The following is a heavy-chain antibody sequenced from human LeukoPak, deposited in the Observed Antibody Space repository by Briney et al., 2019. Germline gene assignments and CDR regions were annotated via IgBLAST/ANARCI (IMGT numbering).Heavy chain of an antibody. Sequence: SETLSLTRTVSGGSISSSSYYWGWIRQPPGKGLGWIGSIYNSGRTYYNPSLKTRVTISVDTSKTQFSLKLSSVTAADTAVYYCASNYDILTGHFDYWGQGTLVTVSS. J-gene: IGHJ4*02. CDR2: IYNSGRT. D-gene: IGHD3-9*01. CDR3: ASNYDILTGHFDY. V-gene: IGHV4-39*07. CDR1: GGSISSSSYY.